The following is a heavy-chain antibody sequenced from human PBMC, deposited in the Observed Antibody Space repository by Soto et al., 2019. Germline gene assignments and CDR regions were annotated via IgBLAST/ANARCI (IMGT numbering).Heavy chain of an antibody. D-gene: IGHD7-27*01. J-gene: IGHJ4*02. Sequence: HVQLLQSGGGVVQPGRSLRLSCTVSGFTFSDYSFHWVRQAPGKGLEWVAFILYDGSNKYYADSVRGRFTISRDNSKNTMFLQLDSLRPEDTAMYYCARDPNSGDYWGQGTLVTVSS. CDR1: GFTFSDYS. V-gene: IGHV3-30-3*01. CDR3: ARDPNSGDY. CDR2: ILYDGSNK.